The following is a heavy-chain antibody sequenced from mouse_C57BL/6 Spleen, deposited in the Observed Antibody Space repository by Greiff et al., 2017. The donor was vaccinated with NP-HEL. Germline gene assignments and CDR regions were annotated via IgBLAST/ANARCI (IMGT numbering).Heavy chain of an antibody. Sequence: EVQGVESGGGLVQPGGSLSLSCAASGFTFTDYYMSWVRQPPGKALEWLGFIRNKANGYTTEYSASVKGRFTISRDNSQSILYLQMNALRAEDSATYYCARYYPPPSDYAMDYWGQGTSVTVSS. CDR1: GFTFTDYY. J-gene: IGHJ4*01. V-gene: IGHV7-3*01. CDR3: ARYYPPPSDYAMDY. CDR2: IRNKANGYTT.